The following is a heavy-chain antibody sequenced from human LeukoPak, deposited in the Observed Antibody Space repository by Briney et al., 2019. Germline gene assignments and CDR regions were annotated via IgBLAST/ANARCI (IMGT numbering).Heavy chain of an antibody. J-gene: IGHJ4*02. CDR1: GGSISSYY. D-gene: IGHD4-4*01. Sequence: SETLSLTCTVSGGSISSYYWSLIRQPPGKGLEWIGYIYYSGSTNYNPSLKSRVTISVDTSKNQFSLKLSSVTAADTAVYYCARAARLQGFDYWGQGTLVTVSS. V-gene: IGHV4-59*01. CDR3: ARAARLQGFDY. CDR2: IYYSGST.